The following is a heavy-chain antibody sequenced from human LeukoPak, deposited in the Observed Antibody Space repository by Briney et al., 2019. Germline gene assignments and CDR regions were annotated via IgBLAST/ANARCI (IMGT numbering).Heavy chain of an antibody. Sequence: PSETLSLTCTVSGGSISSGDYYWSWIRQPPGKGLEWIGYIYYSGSTYYNPSLKSRVTISVDTSKNQFSLKLSSVTAADTAVYYCARSPILSRGNSLDYWGQGTLVTVSS. J-gene: IGHJ4*02. CDR2: IYYSGST. CDR1: GGSISSGDYY. V-gene: IGHV4-30-4*02. CDR3: ARSPILSRGNSLDY. D-gene: IGHD4-23*01.